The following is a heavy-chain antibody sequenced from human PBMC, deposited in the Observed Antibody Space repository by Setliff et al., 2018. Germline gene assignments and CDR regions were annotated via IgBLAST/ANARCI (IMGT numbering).Heavy chain of an antibody. D-gene: IGHD5-18*01. J-gene: IGHJ4*02. CDR2: IKQDGSET. CDR1: GFTFSDYW. V-gene: IGHV3-7*03. CDR3: AKRFPDGYSHGRYFDY. Sequence: GESLKISCVGSGFTFSDYWMSWVRQAPGKGLEWVAIIKQDGSETVYADSVKGRFTISRDNSKNTLYLQMSSLRVDDTAVYYCAKRFPDGYSHGRYFDYWGQGTLVTVSS.